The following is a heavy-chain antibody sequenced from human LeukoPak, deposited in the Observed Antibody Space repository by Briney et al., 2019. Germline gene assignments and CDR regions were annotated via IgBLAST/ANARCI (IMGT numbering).Heavy chain of an antibody. CDR2: INPNSGGT. V-gene: IGHV1-2*06. D-gene: IGHD2-2*01. J-gene: IGHJ4*02. Sequence: ASVKVSCKASGYTFTGYYMHWVRQAPGQGLEWMGRINPNSGGTNYAQKFQGRVTMTRDTSIGTAYMELSRLRSDDTAVYYCARVGCSSTSCYGTFDYWGQGTLVTVSS. CDR3: ARVGCSSTSCYGTFDY. CDR1: GYTFTGYY.